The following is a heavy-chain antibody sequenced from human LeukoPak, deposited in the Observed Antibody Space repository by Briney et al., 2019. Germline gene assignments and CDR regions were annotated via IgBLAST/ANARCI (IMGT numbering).Heavy chain of an antibody. Sequence: GGSLRLSCAASGFTVSANYMSWVRQSPGKGREWVSIIYSGGSTDYADSVEGRFTISKDNSKNTVFRQMNSLRAEDTAMYYCASLYCSRGSCAFDVWGQGTLVTVSP. D-gene: IGHD2-15*01. J-gene: IGHJ5*02. CDR1: GFTVSANY. V-gene: IGHV3-66*01. CDR3: ASLYCSRGSCAFDV. CDR2: IYSGGST.